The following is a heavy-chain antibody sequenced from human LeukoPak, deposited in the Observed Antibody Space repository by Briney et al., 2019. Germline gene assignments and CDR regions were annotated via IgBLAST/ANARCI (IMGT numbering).Heavy chain of an antibody. CDR1: GGSISSYY. J-gene: IGHJ4*02. V-gene: IGHV4-59*08. D-gene: IGHD3/OR15-3a*01. CDR3: ARRAGTGGRDYFDY. CDR2: VYYSGST. Sequence: SETLSLTCTVSGGSISSYYWSWIRQPPGEGLWWIGYVYYSGSTNYNPSLKSRVTISVETSKNQFSLNLSSVTAADTAAYYCARRAGTGGRDYFDYWGQGTLVTVSS.